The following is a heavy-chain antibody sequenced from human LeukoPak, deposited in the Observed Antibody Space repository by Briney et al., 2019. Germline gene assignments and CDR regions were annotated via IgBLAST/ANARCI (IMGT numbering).Heavy chain of an antibody. V-gene: IGHV3-21*05. CDR1: GFTFSSYS. CDR3: ARDAYNFDL. CDR2: IGSDTSFT. J-gene: IGHJ4*02. Sequence: GGSLRLSCAAFGFTFSSYSMNWVRQAPGKGLEWVSYIGSDTSFTNYADSVKGRFTISRDNAKNSLYLQMNSLRAEDTALYYCARDAYNFDLWGQGTLVTVSS. D-gene: IGHD5-24*01.